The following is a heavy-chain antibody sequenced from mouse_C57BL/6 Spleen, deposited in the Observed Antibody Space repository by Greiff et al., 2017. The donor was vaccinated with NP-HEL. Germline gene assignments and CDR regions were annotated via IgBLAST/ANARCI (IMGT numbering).Heavy chain of an antibody. V-gene: IGHV1-61*01. D-gene: IGHD2-10*02. Sequence: QVQLQQPGAELVRPGSSVKLSCKASGHTFTSYWMDWVKQRPGQGLEWIGNIYPSDSETHYNQKFKDKATLTVDKSSSTAYMQLSSLTSEDSAVYYCASRGYGNYGDYWGQGTSVTVSS. CDR2: IYPSDSET. CDR1: GHTFTSYW. CDR3: ASRGYGNYGDY. J-gene: IGHJ4*01.